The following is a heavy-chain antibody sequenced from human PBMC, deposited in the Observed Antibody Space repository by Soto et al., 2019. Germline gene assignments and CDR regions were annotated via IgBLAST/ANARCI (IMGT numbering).Heavy chain of an antibody. J-gene: IGHJ5*02. CDR3: ARGVVIGGGKGFDP. V-gene: IGHV5-51*01. CDR2: IYPGDSDS. Sequence: PGESLKISCKAFGYSFTDYWIGWVRQMPGKGLEWIGIIYPGDSDSRYSPSFQGQVTMSADKSNSTTYLQWSSLKASDTAIYYCARGVVIGGGKGFDPWGQETPVTVSS. D-gene: IGHD2-21*01. CDR1: GYSFTDYW.